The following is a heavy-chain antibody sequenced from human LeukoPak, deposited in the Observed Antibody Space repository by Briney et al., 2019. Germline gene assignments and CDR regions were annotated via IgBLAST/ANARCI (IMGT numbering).Heavy chain of an antibody. CDR3: ARDRRYDILTGYPESFFDY. Sequence: SETLSLTCAVSGGSISSSNWWSWVRQPPGKGLEWIGEIYHSGSTNYNPSLKSRVTISVDKSKNQFSLKLSSVTAADTAVYYCARDRRYDILTGYPESFFDYWGQGTLVTVSS. V-gene: IGHV4-4*02. D-gene: IGHD3-9*01. CDR1: GGSISSSNW. J-gene: IGHJ4*02. CDR2: IYHSGST.